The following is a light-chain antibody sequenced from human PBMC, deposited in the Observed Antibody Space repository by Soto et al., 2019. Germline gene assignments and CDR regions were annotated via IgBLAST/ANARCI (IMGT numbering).Light chain of an antibody. CDR2: ASS. J-gene: IGKJ2*02. CDR1: QGISNY. Sequence: DIQMTQSPSSLSASVGDRVTITCRASQGISNYLAWYQQKPGKVPKLLIYASSTLQSGVPSRFSGSGSGTDFTLTISSLQPEDVATYYCQKYNSAQLRRTCGQGTKLESK. CDR3: QKYNSAQLRRT. V-gene: IGKV1-27*01.